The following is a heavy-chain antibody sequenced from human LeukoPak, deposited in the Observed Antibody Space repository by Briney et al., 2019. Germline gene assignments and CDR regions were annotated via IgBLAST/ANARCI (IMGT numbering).Heavy chain of an antibody. Sequence: ASVKVSCKASGYTFTSYGISWVRQAPGQGLEWMGWISLNSGDTNYAQKFQGRVTMTRDTSISTAYMEVSGLRSDDTAVYYCARDGNLDYWGQGTLVTVSS. V-gene: IGHV1-2*02. J-gene: IGHJ4*02. CDR3: ARDGNLDY. CDR2: ISLNSGDT. CDR1: GYTFTSYG.